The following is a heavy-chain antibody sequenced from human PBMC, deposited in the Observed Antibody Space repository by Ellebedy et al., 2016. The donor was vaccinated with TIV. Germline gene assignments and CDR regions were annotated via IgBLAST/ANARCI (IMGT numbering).Heavy chain of an antibody. CDR1: GYTFNIYY. CDR3: MIVSVAVPY. CDR2: LNAGSGNT. V-gene: IGHV1-3*01. J-gene: IGHJ4*02. D-gene: IGHD6-19*01. Sequence: ASVKVSXXASGYTFNIYYMHWVRQAPGQRPEWMGWLNAGSGNTMYAQTLQGRVTFSSDTSAATAYMELSRLTSEDTAVYYCMIVSVAVPYWGQGTPVAVSS.